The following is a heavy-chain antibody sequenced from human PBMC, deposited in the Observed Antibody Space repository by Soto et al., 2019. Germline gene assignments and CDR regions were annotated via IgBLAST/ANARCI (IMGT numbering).Heavy chain of an antibody. Sequence: SETLSLTCAVYGGSFSGYYWSWIRQPPGKGLEWIGEINHSGSTNYNPSLKSRVTISVDTSKNQFSLKLSSVTAADTAVYYCARARTDHYYDSSGYYLRYYYYYGMDVWGQGTTVT. CDR2: INHSGST. V-gene: IGHV4-34*01. J-gene: IGHJ6*02. CDR1: GGSFSGYY. CDR3: ARARTDHYYDSSGYYLRYYYYYGMDV. D-gene: IGHD3-22*01.